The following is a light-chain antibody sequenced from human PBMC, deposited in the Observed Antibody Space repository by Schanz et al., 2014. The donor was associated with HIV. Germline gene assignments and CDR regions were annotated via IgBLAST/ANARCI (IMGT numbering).Light chain of an antibody. V-gene: IGKV3-11*01. CDR1: QSVSSY. J-gene: IGKJ4*01. CDR3: QQRSNWPAT. CDR2: GAS. Sequence: EIVLTQSPATLSVSPGERATLSCRASQSVSSYLAWYQQKPGQAPRLLIYGASTRATGIPDRFSGSGSGTDFTLTISGPEPEDFAVYYCQQRSNWPATFGGGTTVEIK.